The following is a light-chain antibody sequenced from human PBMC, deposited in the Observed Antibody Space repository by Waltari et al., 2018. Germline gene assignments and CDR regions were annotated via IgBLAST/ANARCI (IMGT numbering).Light chain of an antibody. V-gene: IGLV1-40*01. CDR2: GNS. Sequence: QSVLTQPPSLSGAPGQRVTISCLGSSSNLGSGYAFHWYQQLPGTAPKLLISGNSDRPSGVPYRCSGSRSGTSASLAITGLQAEDEADYYFQSYDSGLSDSWVFGGGTKLTVL. CDR3: QSYDSGLSDSWV. CDR1: SSNLGSGYA. J-gene: IGLJ3*02.